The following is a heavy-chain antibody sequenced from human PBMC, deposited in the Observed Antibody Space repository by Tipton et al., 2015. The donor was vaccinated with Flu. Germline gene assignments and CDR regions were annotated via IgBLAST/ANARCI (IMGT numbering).Heavy chain of an antibody. CDR1: GDSFTGYW. CDR3: ARDAIGSEVDAFDI. CDR2: INHGGST. Sequence: TLSLTCGVSGDSFTGYWWSWIRQFPGQGLEWIGEINHGGSTYYNPSLTGRVSISGDSSKNQLFLKLRSVTAADTAIYYCARDAIGSEVDAFDIWGQGTVVGVSS. J-gene: IGHJ3*02. D-gene: IGHD1-26*01. V-gene: IGHV4-34*01.